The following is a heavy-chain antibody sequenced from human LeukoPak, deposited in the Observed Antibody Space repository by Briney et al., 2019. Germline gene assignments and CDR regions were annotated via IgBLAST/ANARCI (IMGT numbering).Heavy chain of an antibody. CDR3: ARGTWDSLLYYFDY. D-gene: IGHD1-26*01. CDR1: GGSISSGGYS. CDR2: IYHSGST. J-gene: IGHJ4*02. V-gene: IGHV4-30-2*01. Sequence: PSETLSLTCAVSGGSISSGGYSWSWIRQPPGKGLEWIGYIYHSGSTYYNPSLKSRVTISVDRSKNQFSLKLSSVTAADTAVYYCARGTWDSLLYYFDYWGQGTLVTVSS.